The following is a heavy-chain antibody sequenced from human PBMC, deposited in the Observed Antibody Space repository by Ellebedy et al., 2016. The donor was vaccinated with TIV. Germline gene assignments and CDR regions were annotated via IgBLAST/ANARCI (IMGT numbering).Heavy chain of an antibody. D-gene: IGHD2-8*01. CDR2: INTDGSDT. Sequence: GESLKISCAASGFTFSTNWMHWFRQAPGKGLVWVSRINTDGSDTTYADSVKGRFTTSRDNAKNTLHLQMSSLRPEDTAAYYCRVYLEGFDSWGQGTLVTVSS. V-gene: IGHV3-74*01. CDR1: GFTFSTNW. J-gene: IGHJ4*02. CDR3: RVYLEGFDS.